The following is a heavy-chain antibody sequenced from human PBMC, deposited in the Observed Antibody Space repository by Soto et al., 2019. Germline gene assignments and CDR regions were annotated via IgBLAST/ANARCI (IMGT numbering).Heavy chain of an antibody. Sequence: QVQLVQSGAEVKKPGSSMKVSCKASGGTFSSYAISWVRQAPGQGLEWMGGIIPIFGTENYAQKFQGRVTITADESTSTAYMELSSLRSEDTAVYYCASEGYCSGGSCSYDAFDIWGQGTMVTVSS. D-gene: IGHD2-15*01. CDR2: IIPIFGTE. V-gene: IGHV1-69*12. J-gene: IGHJ3*02. CDR1: GGTFSSYA. CDR3: ASEGYCSGGSCSYDAFDI.